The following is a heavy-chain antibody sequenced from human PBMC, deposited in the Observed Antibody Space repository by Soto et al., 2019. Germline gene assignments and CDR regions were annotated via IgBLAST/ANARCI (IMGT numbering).Heavy chain of an antibody. Sequence: QVRVVQSGAEVKKPGASVKVSCKTSGYTFTDYDINWVRQAPGQGLEWMGWVSPDHDNAGYAHQFEGRVTMTSDTSISTTYMELTNLRSEDTAVYYCAVTTGYWGQGTKVTVSS. CDR2: VSPDHDNA. V-gene: IGHV1-8*01. D-gene: IGHD4-17*01. J-gene: IGHJ4*02. CDR3: AVTTGY. CDR1: GYTFTDYD.